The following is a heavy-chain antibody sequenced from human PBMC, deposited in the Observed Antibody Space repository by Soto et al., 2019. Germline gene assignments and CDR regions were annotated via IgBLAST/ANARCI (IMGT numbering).Heavy chain of an antibody. J-gene: IGHJ4*02. V-gene: IGHV1-69*01. CDR2: LIPIFGTA. Sequence: QVQLVQSGAEVKKPGSSVTVSCKASGGTFRNFAINWVRQAPGQGLEWMGGLIPIFGTANYAQKFQGRVTITADESTSTAYMELSSLRSEDTAVYYCARGYYYDSSGYYDYWGQGTLVTVSS. CDR3: ARGYYYDSSGYYDY. CDR1: GGTFRNFA. D-gene: IGHD3-22*01.